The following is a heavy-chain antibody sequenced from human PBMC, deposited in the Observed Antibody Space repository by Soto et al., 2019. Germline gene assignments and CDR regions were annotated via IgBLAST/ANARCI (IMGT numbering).Heavy chain of an antibody. J-gene: IGHJ6*02. V-gene: IGHV4-61*01. D-gene: IGHD3-10*01. CDR1: GGSVSSGSYY. CDR3: ARGKTYYYGSGTKYYYYYYGMDV. Sequence: SETMSLTCTASGGSVSSGSYYWSWIQQPPGRGLEWIGYIYYSASTNYNPSLKSRVTISVDTSKNQFSLKLSSVTAADTAVYYCARGKTYYYGSGTKYYYYYYGMDVWGQGTTVTVSS. CDR2: IYYSAST.